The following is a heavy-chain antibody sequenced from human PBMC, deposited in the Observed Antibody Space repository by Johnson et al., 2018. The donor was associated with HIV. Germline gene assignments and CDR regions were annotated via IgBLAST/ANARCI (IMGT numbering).Heavy chain of an antibody. CDR2: IYSGGNS. Sequence: VRLVESGGGVVQPGGSLRLSCAASGFTVSSNYMSWVRQAPGKGLEWVSVIYSGGNSYYADSVQGRFTISRDNAQNTLFLQMNSLRAEDTTVDYCARAPQKHNLSYKSAFDIWGQGTMVTVSS. J-gene: IGHJ3*02. D-gene: IGHD1-7*01. CDR3: ARAPQKHNLSYKSAFDI. CDR1: GFTVSSNY. V-gene: IGHV3-66*01.